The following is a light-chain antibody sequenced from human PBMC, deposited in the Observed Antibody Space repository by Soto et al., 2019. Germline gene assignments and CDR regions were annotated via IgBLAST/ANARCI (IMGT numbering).Light chain of an antibody. J-gene: IGKJ5*01. V-gene: IGKV3D-20*02. CDR1: QSVTSNY. CDR3: QQHNNWPS. Sequence: EIVLTQSPVTLSLSPGEIATLSCGASQSVTSNYLAWYQQKPGQAPRLLIFGASIRVTGIPDRFIGSGSGKEFTLTISSLQSEDFAVYFCQQHNNWPSFGQGTRLEIK. CDR2: GAS.